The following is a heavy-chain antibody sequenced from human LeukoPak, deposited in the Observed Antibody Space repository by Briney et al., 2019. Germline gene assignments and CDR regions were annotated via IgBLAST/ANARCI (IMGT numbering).Heavy chain of an antibody. J-gene: IGHJ3*01. CDR2: VYYAGSA. CDR1: DGSISSYY. V-gene: IGHV4-59*08. CDR3: ARRGSFGGNRDAFDL. Sequence: PSESLSLTCTVSDGSISSYYWSWIRRPPGKGLEWIGYVYYAGSANYNPSLKSRVTMSIDMSKNQFSLKLTSVTAADTAVYYCARRGSFGGNRDAFDLWGQGPMVPVSS. D-gene: IGHD4-23*01.